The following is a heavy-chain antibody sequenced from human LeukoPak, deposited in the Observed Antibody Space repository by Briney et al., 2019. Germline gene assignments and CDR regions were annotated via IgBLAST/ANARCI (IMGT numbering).Heavy chain of an antibody. CDR2: ISGSGGST. CDR3: AKDSTYSGSYYGNYFDY. V-gene: IGHV3-23*01. Sequence: GGSLRLSCAASGFTFSSYAMSWVRQAPGKGLEWVSAISGSGGSTYYADPVKGRFTISRDNSKNTLYLQMSSLRAEDTAVYYCAKDSTYSGSYYGNYFDYWGQGTLVTVSS. D-gene: IGHD1-26*01. J-gene: IGHJ4*02. CDR1: GFTFSSYA.